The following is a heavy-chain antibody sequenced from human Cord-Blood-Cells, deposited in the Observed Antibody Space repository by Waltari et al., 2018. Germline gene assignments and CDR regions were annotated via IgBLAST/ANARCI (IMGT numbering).Heavy chain of an antibody. CDR2: INHSGRT. J-gene: IGHJ4*02. V-gene: IGHV4-34*01. CDR1: GGSFSGYY. D-gene: IGHD3-9*01. Sequence: QVQLQQWGAGLLKPSETLSLTCAVYGGSFSGYYWSWIRQPPGKGLDWIGEINHSGRTNYNPSLKSRVTISVDTSKNPFSLKLSSVTAADTAVYYCARGTDWADYWGQGTLVTVSS. CDR3: ARGTDWADY.